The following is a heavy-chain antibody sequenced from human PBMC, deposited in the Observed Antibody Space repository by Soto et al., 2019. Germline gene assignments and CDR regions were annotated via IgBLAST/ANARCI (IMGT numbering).Heavy chain of an antibody. Sequence: QVQLVESGGGVVQPGGSLSLSCAASGFTFSGHGMHWVRQAPGKGLEWVTFIGFDGSKKDYIDSVKGRFTVSRDNSRNTLSLQMNSLRAEDTAVYFCARFTGTGSYTQGRLDYWGQGILVTVSS. J-gene: IGHJ4*02. V-gene: IGHV3-30*19. CDR3: ARFTGTGSYTQGRLDY. CDR2: IGFDGSKK. D-gene: IGHD4-4*01. CDR1: GFTFSGHG.